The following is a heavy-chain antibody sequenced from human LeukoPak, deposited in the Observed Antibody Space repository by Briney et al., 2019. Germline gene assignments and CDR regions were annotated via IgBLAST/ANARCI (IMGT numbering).Heavy chain of an antibody. D-gene: IGHD6-13*01. V-gene: IGHV3-71*01. J-gene: IGHJ1*01. CDR2: TKNKTSRGKT. CDR1: GFTFSSYG. Sequence: PGGSLRLSCAASGFTFSSYGMHWVRQAPGKGLEWVGFTKNKTSRGKTEYAVPVKGRSTIPRDDSKSIAYLQMDSLKAEDTAVYYYARYSSSWAECFQHWGQGTLVTVSS. CDR3: ARYSSSWAECFQH.